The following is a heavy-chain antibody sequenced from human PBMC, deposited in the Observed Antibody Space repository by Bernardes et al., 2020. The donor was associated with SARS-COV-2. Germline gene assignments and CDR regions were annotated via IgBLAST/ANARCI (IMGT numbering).Heavy chain of an antibody. CDR2: IYWDDDK. D-gene: IGHD5-18*01. CDR3: AHRRYSYGLQGWFDP. V-gene: IGHV2-5*02. Sequence: PPPVKPTQTLTVTCTFSGFSLSTSGVGVGWIRQPPGKALEWHALIYWDDDKRYSPSLKSRLTITTDTSKNQVVLTMTNMDPVDTATYYCAHRRYSYGLQGWFDPWGQGTLVTVSS. CDR1: GFSLSTSGVG. J-gene: IGHJ5*02.